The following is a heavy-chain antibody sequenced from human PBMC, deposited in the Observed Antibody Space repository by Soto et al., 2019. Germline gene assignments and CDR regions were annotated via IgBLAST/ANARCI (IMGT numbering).Heavy chain of an antibody. CDR3: VKDQTIYYDNSGSYGMDV. CDR1: GFTFSKFG. Sequence: LRLSCAASGFTFSKFGMHWVRQAPGKGLEWVALMSYDGSKKYYADSMKGRFTISRDNSKNTLYLQMNSLRAEDTALYYCVKDQTIYYDNSGSYGMDVWGQGTTVTVSS. V-gene: IGHV3-30*18. D-gene: IGHD3-22*01. J-gene: IGHJ6*02. CDR2: MSYDGSKK.